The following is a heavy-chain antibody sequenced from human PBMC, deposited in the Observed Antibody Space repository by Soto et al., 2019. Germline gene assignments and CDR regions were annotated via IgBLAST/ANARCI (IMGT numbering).Heavy chain of an antibody. CDR1: GYTFTSYG. V-gene: IGHV1-18*01. Sequence: ASVKVSCKASGYTFTSYGISWVQQAPGQGLEWMGWISAYNGNTNYTQKLQGRVTMTTDTSTSTAYMELRSLRSDDTAVYYCARVGRWLLFSHFDDWGQGTLVPVTS. CDR3: ARVGRWLLFSHFDD. J-gene: IGHJ4*02. D-gene: IGHD2-2*01. CDR2: ISAYNGNT.